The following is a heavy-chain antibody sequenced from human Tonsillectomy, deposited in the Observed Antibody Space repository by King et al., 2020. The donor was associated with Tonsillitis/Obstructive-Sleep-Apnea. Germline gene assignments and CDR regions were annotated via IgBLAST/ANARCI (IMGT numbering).Heavy chain of an antibody. V-gene: IGHV3-33*01. CDR1: GFTFSPYD. J-gene: IGHJ2*01. CDR2: ISYDGSCT. CDR3: ARSREVTTSHWYFDL. D-gene: IGHD4-17*01. Sequence: VQLVESGGGVVQPGRSLRLSCAASGFTFSPYDMHWVRQAPGKGLEWVALISYDGSCTYYTDSVKGRFTISRDNSKITLYLHMNSLRAEDTAVYYCARSREVTTSHWYFDLWGRGTLVTVSS.